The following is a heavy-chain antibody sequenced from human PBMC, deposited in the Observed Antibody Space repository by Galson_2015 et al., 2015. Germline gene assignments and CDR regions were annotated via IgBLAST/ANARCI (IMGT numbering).Heavy chain of an antibody. J-gene: IGHJ6*02. Sequence: SLRLSCAASGFTFSICAMSWVRQAPGKGLEWVSAIGRSGGSAYYADSVKGRFTISRDNSKNTLYLQMNSLTAEDTAVYYCANSRDYYYAMDVWGQGTAVTVSS. CDR2: IGRSGGSA. V-gene: IGHV3-23*01. CDR1: GFTFSICA. CDR3: ANSRDYYYAMDV.